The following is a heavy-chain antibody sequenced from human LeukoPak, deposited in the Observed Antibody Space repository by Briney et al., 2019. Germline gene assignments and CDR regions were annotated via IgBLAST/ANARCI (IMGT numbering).Heavy chain of an antibody. CDR1: GGPISSTSYY. CDR2: IYYSGST. Sequence: SSETLSLTCTVSGGPISSTSYYWGWIRQPPGKGLEWIGSIYYSGSTYYNPSLKSRVTISVDTSKNQFSLKLSSVTAADTAVYYCARDRTVAGPFDYWGQGTLVTVSS. J-gene: IGHJ4*02. V-gene: IGHV4-39*07. CDR3: ARDRTVAGPFDY. D-gene: IGHD6-19*01.